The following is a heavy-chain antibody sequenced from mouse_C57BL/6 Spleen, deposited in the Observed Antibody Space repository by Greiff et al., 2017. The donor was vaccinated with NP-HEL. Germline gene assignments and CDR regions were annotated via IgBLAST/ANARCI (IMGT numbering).Heavy chain of an antibody. V-gene: IGHV5-16*01. CDR2: INYDGSST. CDR1: GFTFSDYY. D-gene: IGHD2-1*01. CDR3: ARVIYYGNYVDY. J-gene: IGHJ2*01. Sequence: EVMLVESEGGLVQPGSSMKLSCTASGFTFSDYYMAWVRQVPEKGLEWVANINYDGSSTYYLDSLKSRFIIPRDNAKNILYLQMSSLKSEDTATYYCARVIYYGNYVDYWGQGTTLTVSS.